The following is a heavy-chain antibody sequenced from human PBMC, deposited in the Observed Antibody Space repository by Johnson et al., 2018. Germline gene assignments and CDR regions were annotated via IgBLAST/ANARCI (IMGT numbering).Heavy chain of an antibody. CDR3: ARKGNYYGSGITQPYYYYYYLDV. CDR1: GFTFSSYG. CDR2: ISYDGSNK. J-gene: IGHJ6*03. Sequence: QVQLVESGGGVVQPGRSLRLSCAASGFTFSSYGMHWVRQAPGKGLEWVAVISYDGSNKYYADSVKGRFTISRDNYLNTLYVQMKSLRAEDKAVYYCARKGNYYGSGITQPYYYYYYLDVWGKGTTVTVSS. D-gene: IGHD3-10*01. V-gene: IGHV3-30*03.